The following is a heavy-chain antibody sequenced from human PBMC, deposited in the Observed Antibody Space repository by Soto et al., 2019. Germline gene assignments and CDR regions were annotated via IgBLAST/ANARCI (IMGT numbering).Heavy chain of an antibody. V-gene: IGHV5-51*01. Sequence: GESLKISCKGSGYTFVNYWIGWVRQMPGKGLEWMGTIYPGDSDTRYSPSFEGQVTISADESINTAYLQWSSLQPSDTAVYYCVRTTGIQSNSRVDVWGQGTEVTVSS. CDR2: IYPGDSDT. J-gene: IGHJ6*02. CDR1: GYTFVNYW. D-gene: IGHD4-4*01. CDR3: VRTTGIQSNSRVDV.